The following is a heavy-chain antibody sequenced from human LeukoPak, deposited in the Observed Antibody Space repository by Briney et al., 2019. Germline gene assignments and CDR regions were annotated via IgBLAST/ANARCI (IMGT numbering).Heavy chain of an antibody. Sequence: GGSLRLSCTASGFSFSNYAMRWVRQAPARGPEWVSSLRGNGETFYADSVKGRCTLSRDDSRNTVYLQLNDLRAEDTAIYYCAKARWVSNADAVWWGQGTQVTVSS. J-gene: IGHJ4*02. CDR1: GFSFSNYA. CDR3: AKARWVSNADAVW. CDR2: LRGNGET. V-gene: IGHV3-23*01. D-gene: IGHD1-1*01.